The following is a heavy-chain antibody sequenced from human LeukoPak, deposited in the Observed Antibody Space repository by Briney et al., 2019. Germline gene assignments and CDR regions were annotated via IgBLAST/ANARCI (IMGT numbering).Heavy chain of an antibody. V-gene: IGHV1-8*01. CDR2: MNPNSGNT. CDR1: GYTFTSYD. Sequence: ASLKVSCKASGYTFTSYDINWVRQATGQGLEWMGWMNPNSGNTGYAQKFQGRVTMTRNTSISTAYMELSSLRSEYPAVYYCARGTVTAYYMDVWGKGTTVTVSS. D-gene: IGHD4-11*01. CDR3: ARGTVTAYYMDV. J-gene: IGHJ6*03.